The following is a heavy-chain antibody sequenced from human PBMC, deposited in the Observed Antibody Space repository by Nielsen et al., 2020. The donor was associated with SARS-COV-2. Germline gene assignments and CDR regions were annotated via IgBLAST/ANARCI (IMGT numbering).Heavy chain of an antibody. V-gene: IGHV1-69*13. CDR1: GGTFSSYA. J-gene: IGHJ4*02. CDR3: ARLEVRGVIGGY. D-gene: IGHD3-10*01. Sequence: SVKVSCKASGGTFSSYAISWVRQAPGQGLEWMGGITPIFGTANYAQKFQGRVTITADESTSTAYMELSSLRSEDTAVYYCARLEVRGVIGGYWGQGTLVTVSS. CDR2: ITPIFGTA.